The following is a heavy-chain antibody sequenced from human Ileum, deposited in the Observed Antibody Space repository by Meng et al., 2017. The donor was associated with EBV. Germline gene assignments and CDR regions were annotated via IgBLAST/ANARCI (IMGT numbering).Heavy chain of an antibody. V-gene: IGHV4-4*02. CDR2: TSHSGST. CDR3: ASSDYYRSDY. CDR1: GGSIRRSDG. Sequence: GPLPEAGPRLWTPSGSLSLTCGVSGGSIRRSDGWSGARQPPGKGLEWIGETSHSGSTNYSPSLKSRVTISLDKSKNQLSLKLNSVTAADTAVYYCASSDYYRSDYWGQGTLVTVSS. J-gene: IGHJ4*02. D-gene: IGHD3-22*01.